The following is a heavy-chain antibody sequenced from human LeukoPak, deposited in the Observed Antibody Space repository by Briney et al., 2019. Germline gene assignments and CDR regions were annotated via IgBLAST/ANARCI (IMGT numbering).Heavy chain of an antibody. Sequence: SQTLSLTCAVSGDSIGTGPYSWNWIRQTPEMGLEWIGYVSHSGSTYYNPSLKSRVTISVDKLNNHFSLNLNSVTAADTAVYYCANSPTQCRFGNCHAYFYFDFWGPGTVVAVSS. J-gene: IGHJ4*02. D-gene: IGHD4-23*01. CDR1: GDSIGTGPYS. CDR3: ANSPTQCRFGNCHAYFYFDF. V-gene: IGHV4-30-2*01. CDR2: VSHSGST.